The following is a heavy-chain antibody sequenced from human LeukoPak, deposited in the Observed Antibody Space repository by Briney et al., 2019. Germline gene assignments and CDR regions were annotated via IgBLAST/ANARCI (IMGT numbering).Heavy chain of an antibody. J-gene: IGHJ4*02. CDR1: GFTFSSYA. Sequence: GGSLRLSYAASGFTFSSYAMHWVRQAPGKGLEWVAVIWYDGSNKYYADSVKGRFTISRDNSKNTLYLQMNSLRAEDTAVYYCAKLPFDYYNSSGYRGGFDYWGQGTLVTVSS. CDR3: AKLPFDYYNSSGYRGGFDY. V-gene: IGHV3-33*06. CDR2: IWYDGSNK. D-gene: IGHD3-22*01.